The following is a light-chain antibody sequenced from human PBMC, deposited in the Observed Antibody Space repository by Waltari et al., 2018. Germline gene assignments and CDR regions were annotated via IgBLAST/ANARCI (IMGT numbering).Light chain of an antibody. Sequence: SYELTQPPSVSVSPGQTARITCSGDALPKQYAYWYQQKPGQAPVLVIYNDSERPSGIPERFSGSSSGTTVTLTISGVQAEDEADYYCQSADSSGTHGVFGGGTKLTVL. CDR3: QSADSSGTHGV. V-gene: IGLV3-25*03. J-gene: IGLJ3*02. CDR2: NDS. CDR1: ALPKQY.